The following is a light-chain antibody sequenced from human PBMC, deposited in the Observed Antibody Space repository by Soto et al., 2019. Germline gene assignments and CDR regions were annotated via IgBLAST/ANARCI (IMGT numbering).Light chain of an antibody. V-gene: IGLV2-14*01. J-gene: IGLJ1*01. Sequence: QSVLTQPASVSGSPGQSITISCTGTSSDVGIYNYVSWYQQHPGKAPKLMIYQVTNRPSGVSNRFSGSKSGNTASLTISGLQAEDEADYYCSSYTGSTNYAFGTGTKGTVL. CDR1: SSDVGIYNY. CDR3: SSYTGSTNYA. CDR2: QVT.